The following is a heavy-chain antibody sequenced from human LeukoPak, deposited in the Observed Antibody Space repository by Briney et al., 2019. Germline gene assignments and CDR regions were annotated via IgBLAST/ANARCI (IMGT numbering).Heavy chain of an antibody. V-gene: IGHV4-30-2*01. Sequence: PSETLSLTCAVSGGSISSGGYPWSWIRQPPGKGLEWIGYIYHSGSTYYNPSLKSRVTISVDRSKNQFSLKLSSVTAADTAVYYCAREGIGYSYGTSPKPYYYYGMDVWGQGTTVTVSS. D-gene: IGHD5-18*01. CDR3: AREGIGYSYGTSPKPYYYYGMDV. CDR1: GGSISSGGYP. CDR2: IYHSGST. J-gene: IGHJ6*02.